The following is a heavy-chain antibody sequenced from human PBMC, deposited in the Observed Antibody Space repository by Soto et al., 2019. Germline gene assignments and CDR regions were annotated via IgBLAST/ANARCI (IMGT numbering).Heavy chain of an antibody. CDR3: ARGPYCISTSCYTNWFDP. Sequence: PSETLSLTCTVSGGSISSGDYYWSWIRQPPGKGLEWIGYIYYSGSTYYNPSLKSRVTISVDTSKNQFSLKLSSVTAADTAVYYCARGPYCISTSCYTNWFDPWGQGTLVTVSS. D-gene: IGHD2-2*02. CDR2: IYYSGST. CDR1: GGSISSGDYY. J-gene: IGHJ5*02. V-gene: IGHV4-30-4*01.